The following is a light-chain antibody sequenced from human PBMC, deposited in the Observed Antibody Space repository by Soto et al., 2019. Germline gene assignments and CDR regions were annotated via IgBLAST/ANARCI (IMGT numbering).Light chain of an antibody. J-gene: IGKJ4*01. V-gene: IGKV3-15*01. CDR1: QSVSSN. CDR3: QQYNNWPPLT. Sequence: EIVMTQSPVTLSVSPGERVTLSCRASQSVSSNLAWYQQKPGQAPRLLIYGASTRATGIPARFSGSGSGTEFTLTISSLQSEDFAVYYCQQYNNWPPLTFGGGTNLEIK. CDR2: GAS.